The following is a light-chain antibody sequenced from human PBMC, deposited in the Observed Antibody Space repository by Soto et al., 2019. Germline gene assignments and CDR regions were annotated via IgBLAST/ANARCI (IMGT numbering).Light chain of an antibody. CDR3: QQYNNWPRT. J-gene: IGKJ1*01. CDR1: QSVSSS. V-gene: IGKV3-15*01. Sequence: EIVMTQSPATLSMSPGERATLSCRASQSVSSSLAWYQQKPGQAPRLLIYGASTRATGIPARVSGSGSGTEFTLTISGLQSEDFAVYYCQQYNNWPRTFGQGTKV. CDR2: GAS.